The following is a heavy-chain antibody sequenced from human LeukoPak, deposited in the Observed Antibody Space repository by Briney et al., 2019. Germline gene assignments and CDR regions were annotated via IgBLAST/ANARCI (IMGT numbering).Heavy chain of an antibody. CDR2: IIPIFGTA. CDR3: ASIMVYASTMYYFDY. V-gene: IGHV1-69*13. Sequence: GASVKVSCKASGGTFSSYAISWVRQAPEQGLEWMGGIIPIFGTANYAQKFQGRVTITADESTSTAYMELSSLRSEDTAVYYCASIMVYASTMYYFDYWGQGTLVTVSS. D-gene: IGHD2-8*01. CDR1: GGTFSSYA. J-gene: IGHJ4*02.